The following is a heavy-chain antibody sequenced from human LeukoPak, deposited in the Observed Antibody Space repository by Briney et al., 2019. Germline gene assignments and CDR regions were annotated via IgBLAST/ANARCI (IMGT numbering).Heavy chain of an antibody. CDR2: VSGSGGST. CDR3: AKDRARDGYFDY. D-gene: IGHD5-24*01. V-gene: IGHV3-23*01. J-gene: IGHJ4*02. Sequence: GGSLRLSCAASGFTFSSYAMSWVRQAPGKGLEWVSAVSGSGGSTYYADSVKGRFTISRDNSKNTLYLQMNSLRAEDTAVYYCAKDRARDGYFDYWGQGTLVTVSS. CDR1: GFTFSSYA.